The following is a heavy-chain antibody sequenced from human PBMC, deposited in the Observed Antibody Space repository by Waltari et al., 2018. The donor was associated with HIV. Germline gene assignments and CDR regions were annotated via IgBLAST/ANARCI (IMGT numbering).Heavy chain of an antibody. D-gene: IGHD2-21*01. CDR3: ARGPDWRSGGACLSRYLDL. CDR2: SGPVWGTT. Sequence: QVQLVQPGAEVKKPGSSVKVSCKASGGTFSSYVISWVRQAPGQGVEWLGGSGPVWGTTNYEQQFQGRVTIPADESTSTADRELSRLGSEDTAVYYWARGPDWRSGGACLSRYLDLWGRGTLVTVSS. V-gene: IGHV1-69*01. CDR1: GGTFSSYV. J-gene: IGHJ2*01.